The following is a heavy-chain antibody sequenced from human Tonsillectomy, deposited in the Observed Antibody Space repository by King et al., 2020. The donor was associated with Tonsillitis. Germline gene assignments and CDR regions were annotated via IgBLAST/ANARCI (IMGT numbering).Heavy chain of an antibody. Sequence: VQLVESGGGLVKPGGSLRLSCAASGFTFSYYSMNWVRQAPGKGLEWVSSISSSSTDIYYADSVKGRFTISRDNAKNSLYLQMNSLRAEDTSVYYCARRDYYDTSGFADYWGQGTLVTVSS. CDR2: ISSSSTDI. CDR3: ARRDYYDTSGFADY. J-gene: IGHJ4*02. D-gene: IGHD3-22*01. CDR1: GFTFSYYS. V-gene: IGHV3-21*01.